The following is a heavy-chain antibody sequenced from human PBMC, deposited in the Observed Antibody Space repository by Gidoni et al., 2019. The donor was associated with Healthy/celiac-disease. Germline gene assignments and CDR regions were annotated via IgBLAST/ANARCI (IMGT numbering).Heavy chain of an antibody. Sequence: QVQLQESGPGLVKPSETLSLTCTVSGGSISSYYWSWIRQPAGKGLEWIGRIYTSGSTNYNPSLKSRVTMSVDTSKNQFSLKLSSVTAADTAVYYCARDRGVERNYYYYYMDVWGKGTTVTVSS. CDR3: ARDRGVERNYYYYYMDV. D-gene: IGHD1-26*01. V-gene: IGHV4-4*07. CDR1: GGSISSYY. J-gene: IGHJ6*03. CDR2: IYTSGST.